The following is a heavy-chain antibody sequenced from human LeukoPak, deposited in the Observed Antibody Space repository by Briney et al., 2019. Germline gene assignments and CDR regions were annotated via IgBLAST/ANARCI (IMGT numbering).Heavy chain of an antibody. J-gene: IGHJ4*02. CDR1: GFTVSSNY. D-gene: IGHD2-15*01. CDR2: IYSGGFT. Sequence: GGSLRLSCAASGFTVSSNYMSWVRQAPGKGLEWVSLIYSGGFTYYADSVKGRFTISRDNSKNTLYLQMNSLRAEDTAVYYCARVRGGYYFDYWGLGTLVTVSS. CDR3: ARVRGGYYFDY. V-gene: IGHV3-53*05.